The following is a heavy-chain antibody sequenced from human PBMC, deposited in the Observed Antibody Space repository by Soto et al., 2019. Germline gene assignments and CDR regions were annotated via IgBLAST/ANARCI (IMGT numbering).Heavy chain of an antibody. J-gene: IGHJ3*02. CDR2: ISYDGSNK. CDR3: AKPAGLVIFYDSSGSNDAFDI. D-gene: IGHD3-22*01. Sequence: QVQLVESGGGVVQPGRSLRLSCAASGFTFSSYGMHWVRQAPGKGLEWVAVISYDGSNKYYADSVKGRFTISRDNSKKTLYLQMNSLRAEDTAVYYCAKPAGLVIFYDSSGSNDAFDIWGQGTMVTVSS. V-gene: IGHV3-30*18. CDR1: GFTFSSYG.